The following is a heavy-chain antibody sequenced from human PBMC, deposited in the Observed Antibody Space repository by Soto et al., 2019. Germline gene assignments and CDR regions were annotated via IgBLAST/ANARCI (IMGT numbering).Heavy chain of an antibody. J-gene: IGHJ4*02. D-gene: IGHD6-19*01. Sequence: TSETLSLTCAVSGGSISSYYWSWVRQPPGKGLEWIGYIYYSGSTNYNPSLKSRVTISVDTSKNQFSLKLSSVSAADTAVYCCASGSGWYYYWGQGTLVTVSS. CDR3: ASGSGWYYY. V-gene: IGHV4-59*01. CDR2: IYYSGST. CDR1: GGSISSYY.